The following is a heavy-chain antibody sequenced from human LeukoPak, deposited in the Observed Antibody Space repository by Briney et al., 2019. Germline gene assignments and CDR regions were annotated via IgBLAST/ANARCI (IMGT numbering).Heavy chain of an antibody. CDR3: APLGYCSSTSCYDSSNWFDP. D-gene: IGHD2-2*01. Sequence: ASVKVSCKVSGYTLTQLSMHWVRQAPGKGLEWMGGFDPEDGETIYAQKFQGRVTMTEDTSTDTAYLELSSLRSEDTAVYYCAPLGYCSSTSCYDSSNWFDPWGQGTLVTVSS. J-gene: IGHJ5*02. CDR1: GYTLTQLS. CDR2: FDPEDGET. V-gene: IGHV1-24*01.